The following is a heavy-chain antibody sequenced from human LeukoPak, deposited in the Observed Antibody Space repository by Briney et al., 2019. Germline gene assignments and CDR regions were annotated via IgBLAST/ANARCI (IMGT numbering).Heavy chain of an antibody. V-gene: IGHV3-23*01. Sequence: PGGSLRLSCTTPAFTFSSDAMSWVRQAPGKGLEWVSAISGSGGSTDYADSVKGRFTICRDNSKNTLYLQMNSLRAEDTAVYYCAKFLPTHIVVANYYFDYWGQGTLVTVSS. CDR3: AKFLPTHIVVANYYFDY. CDR2: ISGSGGST. CDR1: AFTFSSDA. D-gene: IGHD2-21*01. J-gene: IGHJ4*02.